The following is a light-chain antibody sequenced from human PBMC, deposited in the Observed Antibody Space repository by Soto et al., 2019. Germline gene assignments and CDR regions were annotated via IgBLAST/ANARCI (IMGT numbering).Light chain of an antibody. V-gene: IGLV2-23*02. J-gene: IGLJ1*01. Sequence: QSVLTQPASVSGSPGQSITISCTGTSSDFGNYNLVSWYQQHPGKVPKLILFEVNKRPSGVSGRFSGSKSGNTASLTISGLQAEDEADYYCCSFTTTSTHVFGTGTKVTAL. CDR3: CSFTTTSTHV. CDR1: SSDFGNYNL. CDR2: EVN.